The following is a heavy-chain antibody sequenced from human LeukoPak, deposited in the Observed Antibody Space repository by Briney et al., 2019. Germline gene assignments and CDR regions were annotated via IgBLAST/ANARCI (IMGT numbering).Heavy chain of an antibody. CDR1: GFTFSSYW. J-gene: IGHJ3*02. V-gene: IGHV3-74*01. CDR3: ATLTGIAAPNDAFDI. Sequence: PGGSLRLSCAASGFTFSSYWMHWVRQAPGKGLVWVSRINSDGSSTSYADSVKGRFTISRDNAKNTLYLQMNSLRAEDTAVYYCATLTGIAAPNDAFDIWGQGTMVTVSS. D-gene: IGHD6-6*01. CDR2: INSDGSST.